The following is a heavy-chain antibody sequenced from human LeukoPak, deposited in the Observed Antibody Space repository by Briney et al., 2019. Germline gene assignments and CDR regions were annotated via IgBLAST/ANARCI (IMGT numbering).Heavy chain of an antibody. V-gene: IGHV4-34*01. CDR2: ISHSGST. Sequence: SETLPLTCGVYGDSFSGYYWSWIRQPPGMGLEWIAEISHSGSTNYNPSLRSRVTISVDTSKNQFSLKLSSVTAADTAVYYCARIHCTSTSCSHRGIDYWGQGTLVTVSS. CDR1: GDSFSGYY. J-gene: IGHJ4*02. D-gene: IGHD2-2*01. CDR3: ARIHCTSTSCSHRGIDY.